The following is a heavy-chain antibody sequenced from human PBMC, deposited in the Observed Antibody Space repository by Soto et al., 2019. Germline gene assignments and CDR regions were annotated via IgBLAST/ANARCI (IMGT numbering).Heavy chain of an antibody. V-gene: IGHV3-33*01. Sequence: GGSLRLSCAASGFTFSSYGMHWVRQAPGKGLEWVAVIWYDGSNKYYADSVKGRFTISRDNSKNTLYLQMNSLRAEDTAVYYCARSLGGQWLVLDYWGQGTLVTVSS. CDR1: GFTFSSYG. D-gene: IGHD6-19*01. J-gene: IGHJ4*02. CDR2: IWYDGSNK. CDR3: ARSLGGQWLVLDY.